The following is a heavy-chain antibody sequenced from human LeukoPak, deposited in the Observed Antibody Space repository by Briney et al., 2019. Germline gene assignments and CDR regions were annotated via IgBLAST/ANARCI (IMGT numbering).Heavy chain of an antibody. Sequence: PSETLSLTCTVSGGSSSDSNYYWSWIRQPAGKGLEWIGRVYMSGSINYNPSLKSRVTISVDTSKNQFSLNLNSVTAADTAVYYCARESVSWSDFDYWGQGTLVTVSS. V-gene: IGHV4-61*02. CDR3: ARESVSWSDFDY. CDR2: VYMSGSI. CDR1: GGSSSDSNYY. J-gene: IGHJ4*02. D-gene: IGHD6-13*01.